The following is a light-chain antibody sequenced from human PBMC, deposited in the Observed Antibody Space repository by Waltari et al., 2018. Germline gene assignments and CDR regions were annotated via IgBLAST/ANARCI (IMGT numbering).Light chain of an antibody. J-gene: IGKJ2*01. Sequence: DSQMTQSPSTLSASVGERVTITCRASQSISSWLAWYQQKQGKAPKLLIYKASSLESGVPSRFSGSGSGTEFTLTISSLQPDDFATYYCQQYNSPMYTFGQGTKLEIK. CDR3: QQYNSPMYT. CDR2: KAS. V-gene: IGKV1-5*03. CDR1: QSISSW.